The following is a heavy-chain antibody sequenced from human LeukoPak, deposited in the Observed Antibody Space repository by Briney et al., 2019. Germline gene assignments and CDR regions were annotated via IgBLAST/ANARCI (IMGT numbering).Heavy chain of an antibody. J-gene: IGHJ3*02. V-gene: IGHV1-18*01. CDR2: ISAYNGNT. Sequence: ASVKVPCKASGYTFTSYGISWVRQAPGQGLEWMGWISAYNGNTNYAQKLQGRVTMTTDTSTSTAYMELRSLRSDDTAVYYCAGVVPGHDAFDIWGQGTMVTVSS. CDR1: GYTFTSYG. CDR3: AGVVPGHDAFDI.